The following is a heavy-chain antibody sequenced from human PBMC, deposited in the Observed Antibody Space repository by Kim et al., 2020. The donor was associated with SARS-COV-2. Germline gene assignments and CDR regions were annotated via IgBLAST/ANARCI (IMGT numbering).Heavy chain of an antibody. J-gene: IGHJ3*01. CDR1: GFTFSSYE. D-gene: IGHD3-3*02. V-gene: IGHV3-48*03. CDR3: AREKRYQHRRNFGFDY. Sequence: GGSLRLSCAASGFTFSSYEMNWVRQAPGKGLEWVSYISSSGSTIYYADSVKGRFTISRDNAKNSLYLQMNSLRAEDTAVYYCAREKRYQHRRNFGFDYWGQGTMVTVSS. CDR2: ISSSGSTI.